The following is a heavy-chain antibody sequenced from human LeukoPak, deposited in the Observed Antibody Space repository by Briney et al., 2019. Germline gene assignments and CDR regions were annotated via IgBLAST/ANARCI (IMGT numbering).Heavy chain of an antibody. CDR3: ARDLGGSYYHDAFDI. J-gene: IGHJ3*02. Sequence: ASVKVSCKASGYTFTSYGISWVRQAPGQGLEWMGWISPYNGNTNYAQNLQGRVTMTTDTSTSTAYMELRSLRSDDTAVYYCARDLGGSYYHDAFDIWGQGTMVTVSS. CDR1: GYTFTSYG. D-gene: IGHD1-26*01. V-gene: IGHV1-18*01. CDR2: ISPYNGNT.